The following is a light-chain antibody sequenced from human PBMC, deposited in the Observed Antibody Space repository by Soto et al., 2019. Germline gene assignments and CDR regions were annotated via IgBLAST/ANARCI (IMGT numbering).Light chain of an antibody. CDR3: TSFTISGTVV. J-gene: IGLJ2*01. Sequence: QSVLTQPASVSGSPGQSITISCTGTSSDVGGYNYVSWYQQHPGKTPKLMIHDVTNRPSGVSNRFSGSKSGNTASLTISGLQAEDEADYYCTSFTISGTVVFSGGTKVTVL. CDR2: DVT. CDR1: SSDVGGYNY. V-gene: IGLV2-14*03.